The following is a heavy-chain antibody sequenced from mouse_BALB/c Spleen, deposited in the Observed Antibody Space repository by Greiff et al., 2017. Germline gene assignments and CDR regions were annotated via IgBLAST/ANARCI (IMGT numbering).Heavy chain of an antibody. CDR3: AREGGYLYAMDY. CDR1: GFTFSDYY. Sequence: EVQGVESGGGLVKPGGSLKLSCAASGFTFSDYYMYWVRQTPEKRLEWVATISDGGSYTYYPDSVKGRFTISRDNAKNNLYLQMSSLKSEDTAMYYCAREGGYLYAMDYWGQGTSVTVSS. CDR2: ISDGGSYT. D-gene: IGHD2-2*01. J-gene: IGHJ4*01. V-gene: IGHV5-4*02.